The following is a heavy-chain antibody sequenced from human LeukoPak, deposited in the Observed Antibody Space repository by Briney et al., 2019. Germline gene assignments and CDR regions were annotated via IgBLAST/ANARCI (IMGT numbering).Heavy chain of an antibody. CDR1: GYTFTNYG. J-gene: IGHJ4*02. Sequence: ASVKVSCKASGYTFTNYGISWVRQAPRQGLEWMGWISAYNGNTNYPQKFQARVTMTTDTSTSIAYMELRSLRYDDTAVYFCGRSFGNYYGSGTPPLYFDYWGQGTLVTVSS. V-gene: IGHV1-18*01. CDR3: GRSFGNYYGSGTPPLYFDY. CDR2: ISAYNGNT. D-gene: IGHD3-10*01.